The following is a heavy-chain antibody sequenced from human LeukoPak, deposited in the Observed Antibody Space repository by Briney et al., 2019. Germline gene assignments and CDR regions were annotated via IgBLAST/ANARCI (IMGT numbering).Heavy chain of an antibody. Sequence: GGSLRLSCTTSGFTFTNYNMNWVRQAPGKGLEWVSYISSSSSTIYYADSVKGRFTISRDNAKNSLYLRMNSLRDEDTAVYYCARQGLWFGAYAMDVWGQGTTVTVSS. D-gene: IGHD3-10*01. V-gene: IGHV3-48*02. CDR2: ISSSSSTI. J-gene: IGHJ6*02. CDR1: GFTFTNYN. CDR3: ARQGLWFGAYAMDV.